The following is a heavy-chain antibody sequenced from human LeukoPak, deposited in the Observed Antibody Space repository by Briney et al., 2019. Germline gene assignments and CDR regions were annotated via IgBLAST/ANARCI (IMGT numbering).Heavy chain of an antibody. V-gene: IGHV4-59*01. Sequence: PSETLSLTCTVSGGSISSYYWSWIRHPPGKGLEWIGYIYYSGSTNYNPSLKSRVTISVDTSKNQFSLKLSSVTAADTAVYYCARGSRGYSYGYDYWGQGTLVTVSS. CDR3: ARGSRGYSYGYDY. D-gene: IGHD5-18*01. J-gene: IGHJ4*02. CDR1: GGSISSYY. CDR2: IYYSGST.